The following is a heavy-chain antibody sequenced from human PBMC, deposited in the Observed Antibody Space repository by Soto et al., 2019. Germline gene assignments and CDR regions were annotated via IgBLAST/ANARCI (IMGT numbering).Heavy chain of an antibody. V-gene: IGHV4-59*10. Sequence: SETLSLTCRVFGSSISSYYWTWVRQPAGKGLEWIGLFYSNGIINYNPSLRSRVTMSVDTSKNQFSLKLSSVTAADTAVYYCARGNIVATIGDWFDPWGQGTLVTVSS. CDR2: FYSNGII. J-gene: IGHJ5*02. D-gene: IGHD5-12*01. CDR1: GSSISSYY. CDR3: ARGNIVATIGDWFDP.